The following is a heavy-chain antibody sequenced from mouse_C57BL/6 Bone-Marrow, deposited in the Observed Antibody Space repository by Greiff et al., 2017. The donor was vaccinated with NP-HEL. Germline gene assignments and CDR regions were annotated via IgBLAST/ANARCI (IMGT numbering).Heavy chain of an antibody. Sequence: DVKLVESGGDLVKPGGSLKLSCAASGFTFSSYGMSWVRQTPDKRLEWVATISSGGSYTYYPDSVKGRFTISRDNAKNTPYLQMSSLKSEDTAMYYCARHFSYDSWFAYWGQGTLVTVSA. V-gene: IGHV5-6*02. CDR2: ISSGGSYT. CDR1: GFTFSSYG. J-gene: IGHJ3*01. CDR3: ARHFSYDSWFAY. D-gene: IGHD2-4*01.